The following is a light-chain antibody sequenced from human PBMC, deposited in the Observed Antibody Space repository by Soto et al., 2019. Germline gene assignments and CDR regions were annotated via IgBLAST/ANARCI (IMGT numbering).Light chain of an antibody. J-gene: IGKJ5*01. CDR2: DAS. CDR1: QSVSNNY. CDR3: QQRSNWPIT. V-gene: IGKV3-11*01. Sequence: EIVLTQSPGTLSLSPGERATLSCRASQSVSNNYLAWYQQKPGQAPRLLIYDASNRATGIPARFSGSGSGTDFTLTISSPEPEDFAVYYCQQRSNWPITFGQGTRLEI.